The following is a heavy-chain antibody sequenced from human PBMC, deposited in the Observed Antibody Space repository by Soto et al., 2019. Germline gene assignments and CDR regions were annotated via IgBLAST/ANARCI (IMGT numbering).Heavy chain of an antibody. Sequence: QVQLVQSGAEVKKPGASVKVSCKASGYTFTSYAMHWVRQAPGQRLEWMGWINAGNGNTKYSQMFQGRVTITRDTPPSTAYMELSSLRSEDTAVYYCASSYYYDSSGYSSLYYYYGMDVWGQGTTVTVSS. V-gene: IGHV1-3*01. CDR1: GYTFTSYA. CDR3: ASSYYYDSSGYSSLYYYYGMDV. J-gene: IGHJ6*02. D-gene: IGHD3-22*01. CDR2: INAGNGNT.